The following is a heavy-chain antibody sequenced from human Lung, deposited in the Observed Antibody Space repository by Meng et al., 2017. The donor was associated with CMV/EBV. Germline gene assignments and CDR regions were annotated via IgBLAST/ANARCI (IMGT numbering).Heavy chain of an antibody. D-gene: IGHD3-10*01. CDR1: GGPIKNPNYY. J-gene: IGHJ4*02. CDR2: SYYTGA. Sequence: SETLSLTCTVSGGPIKNPNYYWSWNRHQPGKGLEWLGYSYYTGAYYNPSLASRIFISLDSSSNRYSLTLRAVTAADTALYFCARMRGSGIADYWGPGTLVTVSS. CDR3: ARMRGSGIADY. V-gene: IGHV4-31*03.